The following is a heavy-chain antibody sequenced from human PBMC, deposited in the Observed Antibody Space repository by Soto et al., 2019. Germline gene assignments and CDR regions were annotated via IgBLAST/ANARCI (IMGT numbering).Heavy chain of an antibody. V-gene: IGHV3-30*18. D-gene: IGHD6-19*01. CDR1: GFTFSNFG. J-gene: IGHJ6*02. Sequence: QVQLVESGGTVIQPGRSLRLSCAASGFTFSNFGMHWVRQAPGTGLEWVAVISHDANIKAYTDSVKGRFSISRDNSKNTLNLQMNSLNPEDTAVYYCAKPPRSGWHHYYYGMDTWGQGTTVTVSS. CDR2: ISHDANIK. CDR3: AKPPRSGWHHYYYGMDT.